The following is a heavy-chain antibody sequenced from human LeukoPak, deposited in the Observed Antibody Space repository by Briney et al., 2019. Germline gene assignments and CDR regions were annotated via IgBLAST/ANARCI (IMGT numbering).Heavy chain of an antibody. CDR1: GYTFTSYE. CDR2: MNPNSGNT. V-gene: IGHV1-8*01. J-gene: IGHJ6*02. CDR3: AREGVDVGPSGYYYGMDV. D-gene: IGHD2-15*01. Sequence: ASVKVSCKASGYTFTSYEINWVRQATGQGLEWMGWMNPNSGNTGYAQKFQGRVTMTRNTSISTAYMELSSLRSEDTAVYYCAREGVDVGPSGYYYGMDVWGQGTTVTVSS.